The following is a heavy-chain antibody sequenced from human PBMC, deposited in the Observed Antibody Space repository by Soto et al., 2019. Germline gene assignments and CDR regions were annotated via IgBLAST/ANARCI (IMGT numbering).Heavy chain of an antibody. V-gene: IGHV3-33*01. CDR1: GFTFSSYG. D-gene: IGHD4-4*01. CDR3: ARYSNYGYYYYYMDV. Sequence: PGGSLRLSCAASGFTFSSYGMHWVRQAPGKGLEWVAVIWYDGSNKYYADSVKGRSTISRDNSKNTLYLQMNSLRAEDTAVYYCARYSNYGYYYYYMDVWGKGTTVTVSS. J-gene: IGHJ6*03. CDR2: IWYDGSNK.